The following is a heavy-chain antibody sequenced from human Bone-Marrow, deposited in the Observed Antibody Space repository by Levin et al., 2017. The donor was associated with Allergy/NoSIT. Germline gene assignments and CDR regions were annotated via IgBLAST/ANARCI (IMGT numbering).Heavy chain of an antibody. J-gene: IGHJ6*02. D-gene: IGHD3-10*01. V-gene: IGHV1-2*02. CDR3: ARGERRDQYGSGARGMDV. CDR1: GYTFIDYY. CDR2: INPYSGGT. Sequence: ASVKVSCKASGYTFIDYYIHWVRQAPGQGLEWMGWINPYSGGTNYAQKFQGRVTMTRDTSLTTTYMELTRLTSDDAAVFYCARGERRDQYGSGARGMDVWGQGTTVTVSS.